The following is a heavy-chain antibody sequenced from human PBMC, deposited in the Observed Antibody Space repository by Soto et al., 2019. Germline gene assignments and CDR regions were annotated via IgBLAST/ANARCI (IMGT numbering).Heavy chain of an antibody. V-gene: IGHV3-30-3*01. CDR3: ARGPIVVVTAIGYFDY. D-gene: IGHD2-21*02. CDR1: GFTFSSYA. CDR2: ISYDGSNK. J-gene: IGHJ4*02. Sequence: GGSLRLSCAASGFTFSSYAMHWVRQAPGKGLEWVAVISYDGSNKYYADSVKGRFTISRDNSKNTLYLQMNSLRAEDTAVYYCARGPIVVVTAIGYFDYWGQGTLVTVSS.